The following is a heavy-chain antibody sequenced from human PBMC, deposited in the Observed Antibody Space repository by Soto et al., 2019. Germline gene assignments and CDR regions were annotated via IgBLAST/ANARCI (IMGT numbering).Heavy chain of an antibody. D-gene: IGHD2-15*01. CDR3: ARLADCSGEYRQGRGWFDP. V-gene: IGHV5-51*03. Sequence: EVQMVQSGAELKKPGESLKISCKSSGYSFTNYWIGWVRQMPGKGLEWMGNINPRDSNTRYSPSFQGQVSISADKSISTAYLQWSGLEVSDTALYYCARLADCSGEYRQGRGWFDPWGPGTLVTVSS. CDR2: INPRDSNT. J-gene: IGHJ5*02. CDR1: GYSFTNYW.